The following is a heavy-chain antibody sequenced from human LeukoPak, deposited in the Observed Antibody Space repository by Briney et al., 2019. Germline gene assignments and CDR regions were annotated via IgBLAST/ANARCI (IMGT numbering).Heavy chain of an antibody. J-gene: IGHJ4*02. CDR1: GGPITNYY. CDR3: ARHKDGGSFPIDS. V-gene: IGHV4-59*08. D-gene: IGHD1-26*01. Sequence: SETLSLTCTVSGGPITNYYWGWLRQPPGKGLEYIGHIYYSGSTNYNPSLKSRVTISVDMSKNQFSLRLSSVTAADTAIYYCARHKDGGSFPIDSWGQGTLVTVSS. CDR2: IYYSGST.